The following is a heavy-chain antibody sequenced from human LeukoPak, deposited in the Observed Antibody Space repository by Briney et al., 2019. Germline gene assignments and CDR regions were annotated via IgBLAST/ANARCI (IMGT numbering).Heavy chain of an antibody. CDR1: GGTFISYA. Sequence: GASVKVSCKASGGTFISYAISWVRQAPGQGLEWMGGIIPIFGTANYAQKFQGRVTITADESTSTAYMELSSLRSEDTAVYYCARSPSYYYYDSSGYYDDWGQGTLVTVSS. CDR3: ARSPSYYYYDSSGYYDD. J-gene: IGHJ4*02. V-gene: IGHV1-69*13. CDR2: IIPIFGTA. D-gene: IGHD3-22*01.